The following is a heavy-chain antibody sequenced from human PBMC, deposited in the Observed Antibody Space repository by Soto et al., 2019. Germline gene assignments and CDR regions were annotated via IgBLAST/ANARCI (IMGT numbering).Heavy chain of an antibody. CDR3: ARVAYYYDSSGYNLFDY. CDR1: GFTFSSYE. V-gene: IGHV3-48*03. J-gene: IGHJ4*02. D-gene: IGHD3-22*01. CDR2: ISSSGSTI. Sequence: GGSLRLSCAASGFTFSSYEMNWVRQAPGKGLEWVSYISSSGSTIYYTDSVRGRFTISRDNAKNSLYLQMNSLRAEDTAVYYCARVAYYYDSSGYNLFDYWGQGTLVTVSS.